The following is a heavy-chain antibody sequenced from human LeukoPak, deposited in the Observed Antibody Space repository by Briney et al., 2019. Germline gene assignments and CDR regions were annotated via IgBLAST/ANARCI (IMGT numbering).Heavy chain of an antibody. J-gene: IGHJ6*03. CDR2: ISGSGGST. CDR1: GFTFSSYE. D-gene: IGHD1-26*01. Sequence: PGGSLRLSCAASGFTFSSYEMNWVRQAPGKGLEWVSAISGSGGSTYYADSVKGRFTISRDNSKNTLYLQMNSLRAEDTAVYYCAKEGGSYAYYYYYYMDVWGKGTTVTVSS. V-gene: IGHV3-23*01. CDR3: AKEGGSYAYYYYYYMDV.